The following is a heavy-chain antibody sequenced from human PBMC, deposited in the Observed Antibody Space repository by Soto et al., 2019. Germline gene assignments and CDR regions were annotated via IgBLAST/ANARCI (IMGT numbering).Heavy chain of an antibody. Sequence: SVKVSCKASGGTFSSYAISWVRQAPGQGLEWMGGIIPIFGTANYAQKFQGRVTITADESTSTAYMELSSPRSEDTAVYYCAREMRNYYDSSGYYGMDVWGQGTTVTVSS. D-gene: IGHD3-22*01. CDR3: AREMRNYYDSSGYYGMDV. J-gene: IGHJ6*02. CDR1: GGTFSSYA. V-gene: IGHV1-69*13. CDR2: IIPIFGTA.